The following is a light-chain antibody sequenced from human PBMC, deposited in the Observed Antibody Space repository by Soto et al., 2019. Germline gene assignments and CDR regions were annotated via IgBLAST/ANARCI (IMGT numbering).Light chain of an antibody. J-gene: IGKJ1*01. Sequence: AILMTQSPSSLSASVGDRVTITCRASQGIRNDLAWYQQKPGKAPKLLIYEASTLQSGVPSRFSGSYSGTDFTLTIGSLQPEDFATYYCQQYETFSGTFGPGTKVDIK. V-gene: IGKV1-6*01. CDR3: QQYETFSGT. CDR1: QGIRND. CDR2: EAS.